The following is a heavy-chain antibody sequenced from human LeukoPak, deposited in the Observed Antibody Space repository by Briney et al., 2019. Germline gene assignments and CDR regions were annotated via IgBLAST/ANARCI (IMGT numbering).Heavy chain of an antibody. V-gene: IGHV1-2*06. CDR3: ARYDYVWGSYPSGMDV. D-gene: IGHD3-16*02. Sequence: ASVKVSFKVSGYSFTSNYIHWVRQAPGQGLEWMGRINPNSGGTNYAQKFQGRVTMTRDTSISTAYMELSRLRSDDTAVYYCARYDYVWGSYPSGMDVWGQGTTVTVSS. J-gene: IGHJ6*02. CDR2: INPNSGGT. CDR1: GYSFTSNY.